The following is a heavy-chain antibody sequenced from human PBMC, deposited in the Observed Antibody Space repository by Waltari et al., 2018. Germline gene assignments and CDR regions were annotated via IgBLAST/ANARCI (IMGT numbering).Heavy chain of an antibody. Sequence: QVQLVESGGGVVQPGRSLRLSCAASGFRFNSYTMHWVSQAPGKGLEWVAVIWYDGSNKYYADSVEGRFTISRDNSKNTLYLHMNSLRAEDTAVYYCARVMYYDAWSGFPDYWGQGTLVTVSS. D-gene: IGHD3-3*01. CDR1: GFRFNSYT. CDR3: ARVMYYDAWSGFPDY. CDR2: IWYDGSNK. J-gene: IGHJ4*02. V-gene: IGHV3-33*01.